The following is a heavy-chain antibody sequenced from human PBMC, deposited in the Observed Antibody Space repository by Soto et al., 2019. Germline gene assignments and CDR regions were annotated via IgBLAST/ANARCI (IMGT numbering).Heavy chain of an antibody. Sequence: TLSLTCTVSGCSISIGGYYWSWIRQHPGKGLEWIGYIYYSGSTYYNPSLKSRVTIAVDTSKNQFSLKLSSVTAADTAVYYCARDGPGEVVTTFRRFYYGMDVWGQGTTVTVSS. V-gene: IGHV4-31*03. CDR1: GCSISIGGYY. CDR3: ARDGPGEVVTTFRRFYYGMDV. D-gene: IGHD3-3*01. J-gene: IGHJ6*02. CDR2: IYYSGST.